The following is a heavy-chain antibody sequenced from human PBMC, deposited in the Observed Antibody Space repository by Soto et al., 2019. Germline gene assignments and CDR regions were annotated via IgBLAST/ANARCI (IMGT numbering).Heavy chain of an antibody. J-gene: IGHJ6*02. CDR3: AKCWNGGDYYYYGMDV. D-gene: IGHD1-1*01. CDR1: GFTFSSYA. CDR2: IRGSGGST. V-gene: IGHV3-23*01. Sequence: EVQLLESRGGLVQPGGSLRLSCAASGFTFSSYAMSWVRQAPGKGLEWVSAIRGSGGSTYYADSVKGRFTISRDNSKNTLYLQRNSLRAEDTAVYYCAKCWNGGDYYYYGMDVWGQGTTVT.